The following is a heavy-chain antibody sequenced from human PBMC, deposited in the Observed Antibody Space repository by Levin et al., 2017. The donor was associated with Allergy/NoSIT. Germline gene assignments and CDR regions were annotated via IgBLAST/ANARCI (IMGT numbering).Heavy chain of an antibody. V-gene: IGHV3-23*01. J-gene: IGHJ4*02. D-gene: IGHD1-26*01. CDR1: GLTFSSYA. Sequence: GESLKISCAASGLTFSSYAMSWVRQAPGKGLEWVSAISGSGGSTYYADSVKGRFTISRDNSKNTLYLQMNSLRAEDTAVYYCAKGSGVGATVWVFDYWGQGTLVTVSS. CDR2: ISGSGGST. CDR3: AKGSGVGATVWVFDY.